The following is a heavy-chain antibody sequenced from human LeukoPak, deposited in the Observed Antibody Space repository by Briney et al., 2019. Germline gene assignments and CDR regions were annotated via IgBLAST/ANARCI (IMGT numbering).Heavy chain of an antibody. CDR2: ITPNSGGT. Sequence: GASVKVSCKASGYTFTGYYIHWVRQAPGQGLEWMGWITPNSGGTNYAQKFQGRVTMTRDTSISTAYMELSRLRSDDTAVYYCARDTLPAAIVWFDPWGQGTLVTVSS. CDR3: ARDTLPAAIVWFDP. V-gene: IGHV1-2*02. CDR1: GYTFTGYY. J-gene: IGHJ5*02. D-gene: IGHD2-2*01.